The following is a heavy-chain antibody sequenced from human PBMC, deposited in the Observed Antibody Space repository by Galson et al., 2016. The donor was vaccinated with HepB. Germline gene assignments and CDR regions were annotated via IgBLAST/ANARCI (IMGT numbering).Heavy chain of an antibody. Sequence: SLRLSCAGSGFTVSRDYMSWVRQAPGKGLEWVSVIYSRGSAYYADSVKGRFTISRDNSKNTLYLQMNSLKADDTAVYYCARDWGSSWCLHWGQGTLVTVSS. V-gene: IGHV3-66*01. CDR2: IYSRGSA. J-gene: IGHJ4*02. CDR1: GFTVSRDY. CDR3: ARDWGSSWCLH. D-gene: IGHD6-13*01.